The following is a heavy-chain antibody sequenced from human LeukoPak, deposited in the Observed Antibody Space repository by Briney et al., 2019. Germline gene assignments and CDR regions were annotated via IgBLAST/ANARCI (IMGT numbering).Heavy chain of an antibody. D-gene: IGHD2-2*02. CDR1: GYTFTGYY. J-gene: IGHJ4*02. CDR3: AREGRRYCSSTSCYTEY. Sequence: ASVKVSCKASGYTFTGYYMHWVRQAPGQGLEWMGWINPNSGGTNYAQKFQGRVTMTRDTSISTAYMELSRLRSADTAVYYCAREGRRYCSSTSCYTEYWGQGTLVTVSS. V-gene: IGHV1-2*02. CDR2: INPNSGGT.